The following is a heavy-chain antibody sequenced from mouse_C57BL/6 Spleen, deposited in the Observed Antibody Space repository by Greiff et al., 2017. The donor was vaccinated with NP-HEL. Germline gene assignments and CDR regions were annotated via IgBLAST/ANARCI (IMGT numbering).Heavy chain of an antibody. CDR3: ARLDYSNVLYAMDY. V-gene: IGHV1-81*01. J-gene: IGHJ4*01. CDR1: GYTFTSYG. Sequence: VKLVESGAELARPGASVKLSCKASGYTFTSYGISWVKQRTGQGLEWIGELYPRSGNTYYNEKFKGKATLTADKSSSTAYMELRSLTSEDSAVYFCARLDYSNVLYAMDYWGQGTSVTVSA. D-gene: IGHD2-5*01. CDR2: LYPRSGNT.